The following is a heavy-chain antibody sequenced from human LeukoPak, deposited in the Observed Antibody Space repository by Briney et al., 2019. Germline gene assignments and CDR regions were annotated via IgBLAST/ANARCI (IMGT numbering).Heavy chain of an antibody. CDR2: ISSASNTI. CDR1: GFTFRSYS. D-gene: IGHD3-10*01. J-gene: IGHJ5*02. V-gene: IGHV3-48*01. CDR3: ARDGWFGDYNWFDP. Sequence: GESLRLSCAASGFTFRSYSMNWVRQAPGKGLDWVSYISSASNTIYYADSVKGRFTISRDNAKNSLYLQMNSLRAEDTAMYYCARDGWFGDYNWFDPWGQGTLVTVSS.